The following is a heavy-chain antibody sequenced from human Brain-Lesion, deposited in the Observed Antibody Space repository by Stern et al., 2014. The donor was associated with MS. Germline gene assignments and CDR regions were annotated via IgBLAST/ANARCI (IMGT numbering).Heavy chain of an antibody. CDR3: ARGTSSWLQRWFDP. CDR2: IYDRGST. V-gene: IGHV4-39*01. D-gene: IGHD6-13*01. Sequence: QVQLQESGPGLVKPSETLSLTCSVSGDSISSSDNYWGWFRQPPGQGLEWIGPIYDRGSTYYAPSLKRRVTISGETSKNQLSLKLIAVTAGDTAVYYCARGTSSWLQRWFDPWGQGTLVTVSA. CDR1: GDSISSSDNY. J-gene: IGHJ5*02.